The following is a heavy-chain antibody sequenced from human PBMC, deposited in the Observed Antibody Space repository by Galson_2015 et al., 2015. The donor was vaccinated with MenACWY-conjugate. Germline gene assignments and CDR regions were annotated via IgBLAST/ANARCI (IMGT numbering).Heavy chain of an antibody. CDR2: ISGSGGST. CDR3: AKDGGKAMAKGFDY. J-gene: IGHJ4*02. D-gene: IGHD5-18*01. V-gene: IGHV3-23*01. CDR1: GFTLSSYA. Sequence: SLRLSCAASGFTLSSYAMSWVRQAPGKGLEWVSAISGSGGSTYYADSVKGRFTISRDNSKNTLYLQMNNLRAEDTAVYYCAKDGGKAMAKGFDYWGQGTLVTVSS.